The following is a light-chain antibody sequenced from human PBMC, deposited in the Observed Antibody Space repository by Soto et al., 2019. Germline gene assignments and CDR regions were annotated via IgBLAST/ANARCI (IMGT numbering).Light chain of an antibody. CDR1: QGIRID. J-gene: IGKJ1*01. V-gene: IGKV1-17*01. CDR3: LQHNNYPRT. CDR2: AAS. Sequence: DIQMTQSPSSLSASVGDRVTITCRASQGIRIDLGRYQQKPGKAPKRLIYAASSLQSGVPSRFSGSGSGTEFTLTISSQQPEDFATYYCLQHNNYPRTFGQGTKVEIK.